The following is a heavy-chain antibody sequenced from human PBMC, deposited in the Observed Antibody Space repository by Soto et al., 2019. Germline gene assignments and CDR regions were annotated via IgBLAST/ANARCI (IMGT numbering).Heavy chain of an antibody. CDR3: ARDRKYYDSSGYRDNWFDP. Sequence: SETLSLTCTVSGGSISSGGYYWSWIRQHPGEGLEWIGYIYYSGSTYYNPSLKSRVTISVDTSKNQFSLKLSSVTAADTAVYYCARDRKYYDSSGYRDNWFDPWGQGTLVTVPQ. CDR2: IYYSGST. J-gene: IGHJ5*02. V-gene: IGHV4-31*03. D-gene: IGHD3-22*01. CDR1: GGSISSGGYY.